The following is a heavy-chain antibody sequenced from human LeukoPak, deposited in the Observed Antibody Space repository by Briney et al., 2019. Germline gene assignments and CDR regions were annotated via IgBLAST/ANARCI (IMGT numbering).Heavy chain of an antibody. Sequence: SGGSLRLSCAASGFTFSSKWMSWVRQAPGKGLEWVANIKHDGSEKYYVDSVKGRFTISRDNAKNSLYLEMNSLRAEDTAVYYCAKSVSSSSGWYGPLDYWGQGTLVTVSS. J-gene: IGHJ4*02. CDR1: GFTFSSKW. CDR3: AKSVSSSSGWYGPLDY. CDR2: IKHDGSEK. V-gene: IGHV3-7*01. D-gene: IGHD6-13*01.